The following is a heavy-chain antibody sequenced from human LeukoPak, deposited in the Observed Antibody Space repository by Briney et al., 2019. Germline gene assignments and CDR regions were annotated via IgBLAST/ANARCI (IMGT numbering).Heavy chain of an antibody. CDR3: ARGGYDSSGYYRVNHAFDI. V-gene: IGHV4-39*07. CDR1: GGSISSRSYY. D-gene: IGHD3-22*01. Sequence: SSETLSLTCTVSGGSISSRSYYWGWIRQPPGKGLEWIGSIYYSGSAYYNPSLKSRVTISVDTSKNQFSLKLSSVTAADTAVYYCARGGYDSSGYYRVNHAFDIWGQGTMVTVSS. CDR2: IYYSGSA. J-gene: IGHJ3*02.